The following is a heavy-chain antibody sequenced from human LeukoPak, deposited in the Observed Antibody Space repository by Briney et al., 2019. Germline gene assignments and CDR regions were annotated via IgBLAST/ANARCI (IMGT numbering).Heavy chain of an antibody. CDR2: MNPQSGDT. V-gene: IGHV1-8*03. Sequence: ASVNVSFKSCGHMYTNYDVKGVRQATGQGLEWMGWMNPQSGDTGYAQKFRGRVTITRDTSITTAYMELSSLRSEDTAVYYCARGPDYSIFGSAYYYYMDVWGRGTTVTVSS. D-gene: IGHD4-11*01. CDR1: GHMYTNYD. CDR3: ARGPDYSIFGSAYYYYMDV. J-gene: IGHJ6*03.